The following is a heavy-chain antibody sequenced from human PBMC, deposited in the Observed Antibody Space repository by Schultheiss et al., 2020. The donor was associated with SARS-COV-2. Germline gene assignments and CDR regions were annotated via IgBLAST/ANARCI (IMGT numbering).Heavy chain of an antibody. Sequence: SVKVSCKASGFTFTSSAMQWVRQARGQRLEWIGWIVVGSGNTNYAQKFQERVTITRDMSTSTAYMELSSLRSEDTAVYYCAAADRFRTPNYYYYGMDVWGQGTTVTVSS. CDR2: IVVGSGNT. J-gene: IGHJ6*02. V-gene: IGHV1-58*02. D-gene: IGHD1-14*01. CDR3: AAADRFRTPNYYYYGMDV. CDR1: GFTFTSSA.